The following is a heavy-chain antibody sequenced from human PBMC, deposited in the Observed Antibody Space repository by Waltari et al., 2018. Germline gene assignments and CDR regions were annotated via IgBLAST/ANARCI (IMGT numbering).Heavy chain of an antibody. CDR3: ARRAGSSASRWFDP. D-gene: IGHD6-6*01. CDR2: IYYSGST. Sequence: HLQLQESGPGLVKPSETLSLTCTVAAASFSTSRDYWGWVRQTPGKGLEWIGHIYYSGSTYYNPSLKSRLVISVDTSKNHFSLRLSSVTAADTAVYYCARRAGSSASRWFDPWGQGILVTVSS. CDR1: AASFSTSRDY. J-gene: IGHJ5*02. V-gene: IGHV4-39*02.